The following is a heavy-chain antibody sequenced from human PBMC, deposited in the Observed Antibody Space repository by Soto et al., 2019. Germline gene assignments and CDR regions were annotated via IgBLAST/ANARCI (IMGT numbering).Heavy chain of an antibody. CDR2: ISGSGGST. CDR1: GFTFSSYA. Sequence: GEYLRLSCAASGFTFSSYAMRLVRQAPGKGLEWVSAISGSGGSTYYADSVKGRFTISRDNSKNTLYLQMNSLRAEDTAVYYCAKFRTLELPNDVYDICTQGTMVTVSS. J-gene: IGHJ3*02. D-gene: IGHD1-7*01. V-gene: IGHV3-23*01. CDR3: AKFRTLELPNDVYDI.